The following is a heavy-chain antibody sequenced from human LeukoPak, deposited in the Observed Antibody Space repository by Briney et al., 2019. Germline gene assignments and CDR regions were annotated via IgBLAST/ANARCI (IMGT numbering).Heavy chain of an antibody. J-gene: IGHJ4*02. CDR1: GGSISSSSYY. Sequence: SETLSLTCTVSGGSISSSSYYWGWIRQPPGKGLEWIGSIYYSGSTYYNPSLKSRVTISVDTSKNQFSLKLSSVTAADTAVYYCARVRSPKTQTYYDILTGRTEPLNYFDYWGQGTLVTVSS. CDR3: ARVRSPKTQTYYDILTGRTEPLNYFDY. CDR2: IYYSGST. D-gene: IGHD3-9*01. V-gene: IGHV4-39*07.